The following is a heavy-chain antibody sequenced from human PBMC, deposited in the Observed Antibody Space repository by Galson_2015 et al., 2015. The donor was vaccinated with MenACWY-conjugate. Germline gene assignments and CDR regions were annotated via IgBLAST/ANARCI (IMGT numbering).Heavy chain of an antibody. V-gene: IGHV3-74*01. D-gene: IGHD2-2*01. CDR1: GFTFSSYW. CDR3: AVYCSSTRCYGASGGY. Sequence: SLRLSCAASGFTFSSYWMHWVRHAPGKGLVWVSLINSDGSSTSYADSVKGRFTISRDNAKNTLYLQTNSLRAEDTAVYYCAVYCSSTRCYGASGGYWGQGTLVTVSS. CDR2: INSDGSST. J-gene: IGHJ4*02.